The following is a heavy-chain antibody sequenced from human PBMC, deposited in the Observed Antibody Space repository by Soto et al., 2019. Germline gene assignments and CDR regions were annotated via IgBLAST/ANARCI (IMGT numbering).Heavy chain of an antibody. D-gene: IGHD3-22*01. V-gene: IGHV1-69*13. CDR3: ARVDREDVDYYDSSGPYLN. Sequence: GASVKVSCKASGGTFSSYAISLVRQAPGQGLELMGGIIPIFCTANYAQKFQGRVRITADQSTSTAYMELSRLRSEDTAVYYCARVDREDVDYYDSSGPYLNWGQGTLVTVS. J-gene: IGHJ4*02. CDR2: IIPIFCTA. CDR1: GGTFSSYA.